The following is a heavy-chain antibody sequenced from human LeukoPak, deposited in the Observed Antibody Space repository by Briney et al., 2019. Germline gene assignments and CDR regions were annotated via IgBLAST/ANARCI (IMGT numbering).Heavy chain of an antibody. Sequence: GESLKISCEGAGYFFNTYWVAWVRQTPGKGLELMGIISPDDSYTRSSPSFAGHITTSADKSISTAYLQWTSLKASDSAMYYCARYTGSFTPLDYWGQGTLVTVSS. D-gene: IGHD3-10*01. CDR2: ISPDDSYT. J-gene: IGHJ4*02. CDR1: GYFFNTYW. CDR3: ARYTGSFTPLDY. V-gene: IGHV5-51*01.